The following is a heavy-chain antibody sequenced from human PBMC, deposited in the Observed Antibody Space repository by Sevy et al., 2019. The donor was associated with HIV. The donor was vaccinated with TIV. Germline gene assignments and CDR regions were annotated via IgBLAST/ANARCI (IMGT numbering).Heavy chain of an antibody. CDR2: ISAYNGNT. CDR1: GYTFTSYG. J-gene: IGHJ5*02. V-gene: IGHV1-18*01. CDR3: ARDYCSGGSCYESSNWFDP. D-gene: IGHD2-15*01. Sequence: ASVKVSCKASGYTFTSYGISWVRQAPGQGLEWMGWISAYNGNTNYAQKLQGRVTMTTDTSTSTAYMELRSLRSDDTAVNYCARDYCSGGSCYESSNWFDPWGQGTLVTVSS.